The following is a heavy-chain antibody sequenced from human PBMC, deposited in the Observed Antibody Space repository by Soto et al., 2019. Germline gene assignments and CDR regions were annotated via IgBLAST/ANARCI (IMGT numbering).Heavy chain of an antibody. CDR1: GGNFSSYA. CDR3: AGCSWHYYYYCMDV. CDR2: IIPIFGTA. V-gene: IGHV1-69*13. J-gene: IGHJ6*02. Sequence: ASVKVSCKASGGNFSSYAISWVRQAPGQGREWMGGIIPIFGTANYAQKFQGRVTITAHESTSTAYMELSSLRSEDTAVHYCAGCSWHYYYYCMDVWGQGTTVTVSS. D-gene: IGHD6-13*01.